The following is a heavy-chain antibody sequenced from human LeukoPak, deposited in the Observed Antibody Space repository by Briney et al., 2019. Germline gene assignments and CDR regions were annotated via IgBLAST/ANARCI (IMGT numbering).Heavy chain of an antibody. CDR2: IYHSGST. CDR1: GGSISSGGYY. CDR3: ARDRHPIKNPPRYRIAAAGIGY. V-gene: IGHV4-30-2*01. D-gene: IGHD6-13*01. J-gene: IGHJ4*02. Sequence: SQTLSLTCTVSGGSISSGGYYWSWIRQPPGKGLEWIGEIYHSGSTNYNPSLKSRVTISVDKSKNQFSLKLSSVTAADTAVYYCARDRHPIKNPPRYRIAAAGIGYWGQGTLVTVSS.